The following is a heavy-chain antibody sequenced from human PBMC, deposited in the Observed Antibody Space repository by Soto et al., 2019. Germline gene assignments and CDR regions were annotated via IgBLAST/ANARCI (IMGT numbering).Heavy chain of an antibody. Sequence: PGGSLRLSCAASGFTFSSYAMSWVRQAPGKGLEWVSAISGSGGSTYYADSVKGRFTISRDNSKNTLELQMNSLIVEDTAMYYCGRYNGDDYHYPFNYWGQGSLVTVSS. CDR2: ISGSGGST. V-gene: IGHV3-23*01. CDR3: GRYNGDDYHYPFNY. D-gene: IGHD5-12*01. CDR1: GFTFSSYA. J-gene: IGHJ4*02.